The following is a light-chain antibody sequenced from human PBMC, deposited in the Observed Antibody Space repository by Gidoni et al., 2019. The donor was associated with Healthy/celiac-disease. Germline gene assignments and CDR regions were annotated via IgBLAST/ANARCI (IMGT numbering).Light chain of an antibody. CDR2: GAA. CDR1: QSVGSN. CDR3: QQYNNWPPIT. V-gene: IGKV3-15*01. J-gene: IGKJ5*01. Sequence: EIVMTQSPATLSVSPRERATLSCRASQSVGSNLAWYHQKPGQAPRRLIYGAATRATGIPARFSGSGSWTEFTLTISSLQSEDFAVYYCQQYNNWPPITFGQGTRLEIK.